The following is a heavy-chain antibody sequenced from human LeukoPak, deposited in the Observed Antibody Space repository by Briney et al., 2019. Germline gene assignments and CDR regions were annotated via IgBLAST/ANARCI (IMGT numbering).Heavy chain of an antibody. CDR1: GFTVSSNY. Sequence: GGSLRLSCAASGFTVSSNYMSWVRQAPGKGLEWVSVIYSGGSTYYADSVKGRFTISRDNSKNTLYLQMNSLRAEDTAVYYCARGGYDYVWGSYRSPTYYYYMDVWGKGTTVTISS. J-gene: IGHJ6*03. CDR2: IYSGGST. D-gene: IGHD3-16*02. CDR3: ARGGYDYVWGSYRSPTYYYYMDV. V-gene: IGHV3-66*01.